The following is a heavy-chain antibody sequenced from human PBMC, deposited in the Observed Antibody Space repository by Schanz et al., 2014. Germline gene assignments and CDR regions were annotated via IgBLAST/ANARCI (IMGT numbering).Heavy chain of an antibody. CDR2: INPNSGAA. V-gene: IGHV1-2*06. CDR1: GYTFTGYH. CDR3: ARGLVRYFAY. Sequence: QVQLVQSGAEVKKPGASVKVSCKASGYTFTGYHMHWVRQAPGQGLEWMGRINPNSGAANYAQKFQGRVTLTRDTSRSTAYMELSRLTSDDTAFYYCARGLVRYFAYWGQGTLVTVSS. J-gene: IGHJ4*02. D-gene: IGHD2-8*02.